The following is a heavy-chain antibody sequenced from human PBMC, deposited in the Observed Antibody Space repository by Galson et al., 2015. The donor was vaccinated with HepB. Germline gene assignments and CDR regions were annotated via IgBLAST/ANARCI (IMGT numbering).Heavy chain of an antibody. CDR1: GFTFSSYG. Sequence: SLRLSCAASGFTFSSYGIHWVRQAPGKGLEWVAVISYDGRKIEFADSVKGRVTISRDNSKNRVYLQMNSLRGEDTAVYYCAKEGQWLIGFFDYWGHGTQVIVSS. CDR3: AKEGQWLIGFFDY. J-gene: IGHJ4*01. D-gene: IGHD6-19*01. V-gene: IGHV3-30*18. CDR2: ISYDGRKI.